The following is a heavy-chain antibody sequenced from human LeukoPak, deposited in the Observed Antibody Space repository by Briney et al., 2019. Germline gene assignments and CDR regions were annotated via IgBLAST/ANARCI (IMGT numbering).Heavy chain of an antibody. Sequence: PGRSLRLSCAASGFTFSSYAMHWVRQAPGKGLEWVAVISYDGSNKYYADSVKGRFTISRDNAKNSLYLQMNSLRAEDTAVYYCARGATRGDYWGQGTLVTVSS. CDR1: GFTFSSYA. CDR3: ARGATRGDY. V-gene: IGHV3-30-3*01. D-gene: IGHD1-26*01. J-gene: IGHJ4*02. CDR2: ISYDGSNK.